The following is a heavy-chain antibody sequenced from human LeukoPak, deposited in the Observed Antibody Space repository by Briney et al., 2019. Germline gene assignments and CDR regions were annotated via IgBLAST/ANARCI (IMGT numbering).Heavy chain of an antibody. V-gene: IGHV3-49*03. D-gene: IGHD4-17*01. Sequence: GRSLRLSCIASGFTFDDDAWSWFRQAPGKGLEFIAFIRKKGYGETTDYAASVRGRFTVSRDDAVSVAYLQMNSLQTEDTALYYCSRGLHDYGDSNYYFDQWGRGTLVIVSS. CDR3: SRGLHDYGDSNYYFDQ. CDR1: GFTFDDDA. CDR2: IRKKGYGETT. J-gene: IGHJ4*02.